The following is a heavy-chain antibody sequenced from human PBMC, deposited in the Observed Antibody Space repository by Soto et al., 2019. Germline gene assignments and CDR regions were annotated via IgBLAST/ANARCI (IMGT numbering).Heavy chain of an antibody. CDR2: ISYDGSNK. V-gene: IGHV3-30*03. Sequence: GGSLRLSWAASGFTFSSYGIRWVRQAPGKGLEWVAVISYDGSNKYYADSVKGRFTISRDNSKNTLYLQMNSLRVEDTAVYSCARDPDISGYYSYFDYWGQGTLVTVSS. J-gene: IGHJ4*02. CDR3: ARDPDISGYYSYFDY. CDR1: GFTFSSYG. D-gene: IGHD3-22*01.